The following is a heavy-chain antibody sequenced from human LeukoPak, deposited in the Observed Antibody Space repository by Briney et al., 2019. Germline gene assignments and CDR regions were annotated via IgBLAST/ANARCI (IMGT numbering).Heavy chain of an antibody. Sequence: PSETLSLTCAVYGGSFSGYYWSWIRQAPGKGLEWIGEINHSGSTNYNPSLKSRVTISVDKSKNQFSLKLSSVTAADTAVYYCASSNIMVRGVIIEYFQHWGQGTLVTVSS. CDR3: ASSNIMVRGVIIEYFQH. CDR1: GGSFSGYY. D-gene: IGHD3-10*01. J-gene: IGHJ1*01. V-gene: IGHV4-34*01. CDR2: INHSGST.